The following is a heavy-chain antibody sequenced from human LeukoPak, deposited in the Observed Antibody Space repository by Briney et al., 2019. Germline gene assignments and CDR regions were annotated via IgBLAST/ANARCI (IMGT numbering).Heavy chain of an antibody. J-gene: IGHJ4*02. Sequence: GGSLRLSCAASGFTFSSYSMNWVRQAPGKGLEWVANIKQDGSEKYYVDSVKGRFTISRDNTKNSLYLQMDSLRAEDTAVYYCARISTAVAGADYWGQGTLVTVSS. V-gene: IGHV3-7*01. CDR2: IKQDGSEK. CDR1: GFTFSSYS. D-gene: IGHD6-19*01. CDR3: ARISTAVAGADY.